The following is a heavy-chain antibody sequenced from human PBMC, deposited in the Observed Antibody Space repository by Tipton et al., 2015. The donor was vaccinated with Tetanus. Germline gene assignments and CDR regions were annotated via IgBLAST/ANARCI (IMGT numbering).Heavy chain of an antibody. D-gene: IGHD2-21*02. V-gene: IGHV3-23*01. CDR3: AKIPCGGDCYRYGMDV. J-gene: IGHJ6*02. CDR2: MSGSGGDR. Sequence: SLRLSCAASGFTFRTYTMTWVRQAPGKGLEWVSSMSGSGGDRFYADSVKGRFTISRDNSKNTLYVQMNSLRAADTAVYYCAKIPCGGDCYRYGMDVWGQGTTVTVSS. CDR1: GFTFRTYT.